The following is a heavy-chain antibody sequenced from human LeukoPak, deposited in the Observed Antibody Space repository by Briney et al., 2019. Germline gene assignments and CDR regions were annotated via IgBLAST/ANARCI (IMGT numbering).Heavy chain of an antibody. V-gene: IGHV1-69*01. CDR2: IIPIFGTA. J-gene: IGHJ1*01. CDR1: GGTFSSYA. Sequence: SVKVSCKASGGTFSSYAISWVRQAPGQGLEWMGGIIPIFGTANYAQKFQGRVTITADESTSTAYMELSSLRSEDTAVYYCARGGYSGYEIAAAWDHLLYFQHWGQGTLVTVSS. CDR3: ARGGYSGYEIAAAWDHLLYFQH. D-gene: IGHD5-12*01.